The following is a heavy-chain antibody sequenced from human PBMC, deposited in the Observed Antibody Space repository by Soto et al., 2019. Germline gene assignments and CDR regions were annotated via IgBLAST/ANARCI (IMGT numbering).Heavy chain of an antibody. Sequence: EVQLLESGGGLVQPGGSLRLSCAASGFTLSSYAMAWVRQASGKGLEWVSSITSSGDSTYYADSVKGRFTISRDNSKNTLYLQMNSLRAEDTAVYYCANLEVTWGQGTLVTVSS. CDR2: ITSSGDST. CDR3: ANLEVT. CDR1: GFTLSSYA. J-gene: IGHJ5*02. V-gene: IGHV3-23*01. D-gene: IGHD2-21*01.